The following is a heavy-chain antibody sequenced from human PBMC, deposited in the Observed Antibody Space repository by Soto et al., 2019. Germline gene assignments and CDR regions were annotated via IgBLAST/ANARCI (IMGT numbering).Heavy chain of an antibody. V-gene: IGHV4-34*01. CDR3: ARGTLPIDY. D-gene: IGHD3-10*01. J-gene: IGHJ4*02. CDR2: INHSGST. CDR1: GGSFSCYY. Sequence: PSETLSLTCAVYGGSFSCYYWSWIRQPPGKGLEWIGEINHSGSTNYNPSLKSRVTISVDTSKNQFSLKLSSVTAADTAVYYCARGTLPIDYWGQGTLVTVSS.